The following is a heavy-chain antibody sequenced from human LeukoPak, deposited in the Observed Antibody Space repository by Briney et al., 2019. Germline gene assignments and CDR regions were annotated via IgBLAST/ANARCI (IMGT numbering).Heavy chain of an antibody. V-gene: IGHV4-34*01. CDR2: INHSGST. J-gene: IGHJ6*02. CDR3: ARDPHSEGYGMDV. D-gene: IGHD6-13*01. CDR1: GGSFSGYY. Sequence: PSETLSLTCAVYGGSFSGYYWSWIRQPPGKGLEWIGEINHSGSTNYNPSLKSRVTISVDTSKNQFSLKLSSVTAADTAVYYCARDPHSEGYGMDVWGQGTTVTVSS.